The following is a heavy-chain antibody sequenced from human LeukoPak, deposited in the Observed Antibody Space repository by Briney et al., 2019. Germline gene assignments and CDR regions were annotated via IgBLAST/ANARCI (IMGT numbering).Heavy chain of an antibody. J-gene: IGHJ4*02. V-gene: IGHV3-9*03. Sequence: GGSLRLSCAASGFTFHDYAMHWVRQAPGKGLAWVAGIDWFGADIGYADSVKGRFTISRDNAKNSLYLQMNSLRAEDMALYYCVKGPSDYSRFFDYWGQGTLVTVSS. CDR2: IDWFGADI. CDR3: VKGPSDYSRFFDY. CDR1: GFTFHDYA. D-gene: IGHD4-11*01.